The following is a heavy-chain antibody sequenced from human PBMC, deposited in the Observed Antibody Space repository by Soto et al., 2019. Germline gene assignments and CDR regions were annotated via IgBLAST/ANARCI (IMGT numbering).Heavy chain of an antibody. CDR1: GYTFTGYY. V-gene: IGHV1-2*02. J-gene: IGHJ4*02. D-gene: IGHD6-6*01. Sequence: ASVKVSCKASGYTFTGYYMHWVRQAPGQGLEWMGWINPNSGGTNYAQKFQGRVTMTRDTSISTAYMELSSLRSEDTAVYYCARVYSSSSRYFDYWGQGTLVTVSS. CDR3: ARVYSSSSRYFDY. CDR2: INPNSGGT.